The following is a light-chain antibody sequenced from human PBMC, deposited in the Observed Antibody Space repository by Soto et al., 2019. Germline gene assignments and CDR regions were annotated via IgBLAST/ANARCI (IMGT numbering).Light chain of an antibody. CDR3: QTWGTGMV. Sequence: QLVLTQSPSASASLGASVKLTCTLSSGHSSYAIAWHQQQPEKGPRYLMKLNSDGSHSKGDGIPDRFSGSSSGAERYLTISSLQSEDEAAYYCQTWGTGMVFGGGTKVTVL. CDR1: SGHSSYA. J-gene: IGLJ2*01. V-gene: IGLV4-69*01. CDR2: LNSDGSH.